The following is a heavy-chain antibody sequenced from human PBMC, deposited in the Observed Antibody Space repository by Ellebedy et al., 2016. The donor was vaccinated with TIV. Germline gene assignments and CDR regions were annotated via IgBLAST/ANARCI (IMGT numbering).Heavy chain of an antibody. Sequence: GESLKISCAASGFTVSSNYMSSVRQAPGTGLEWVSVIYTGGSPSYPDSVKGRFTISIDNSKTPLYLQMNSLRAEDTAIYYCARDLTVAGTCQPEGNWGQGTLVTVSS. D-gene: IGHD6-19*01. V-gene: IGHV3-53*01. CDR3: ARDLTVAGTCQPEGN. CDR2: IYTGGSP. CDR1: GFTVSSNY. J-gene: IGHJ4*02.